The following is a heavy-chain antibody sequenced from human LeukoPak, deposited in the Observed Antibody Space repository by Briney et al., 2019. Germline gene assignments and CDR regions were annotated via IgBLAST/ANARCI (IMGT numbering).Heavy chain of an antibody. J-gene: IGHJ4*02. CDR1: GLIFSNYA. D-gene: IGHD3-10*01. CDR2: ISSDGSKT. Sequence: GRSPRLSCAASGLIFSNYAMHWVRQAPGKGLEWVALISSDGSKTYHADSVKGRFSISRDNSKNTLYLQLNSLRAEDTSVYYCARDSTYWYDSGSSGPHYFDYWGQGTLVTVSS. CDR3: ARDSTYWYDSGSSGPHYFDY. V-gene: IGHV3-30*01.